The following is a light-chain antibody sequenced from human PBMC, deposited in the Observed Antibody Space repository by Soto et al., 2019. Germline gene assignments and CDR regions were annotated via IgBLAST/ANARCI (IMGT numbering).Light chain of an antibody. J-gene: IGLJ1*01. V-gene: IGLV2-14*03. Sequence: QSALTQPDSVSGSPGQSITISCTGTSSDVGGYNYVSWYQQHPGRAPTLMIYDVRNRPSGVSHRFSGSKSGNTDSLTISGLQSEDEADYYCSSYTSSSALEVFGTGTKVTVL. CDR3: SSYTSSSALEV. CDR1: SSDVGGYNY. CDR2: DVR.